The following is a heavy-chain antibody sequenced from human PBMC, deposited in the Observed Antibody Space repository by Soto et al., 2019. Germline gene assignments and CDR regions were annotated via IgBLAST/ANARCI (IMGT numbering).Heavy chain of an antibody. V-gene: IGHV4-39*01. D-gene: IGHD3-9*01. CDR1: GGSISSSSYY. J-gene: IGHJ4*02. CDR3: ARQYDILTGYYYFDY. CDR2: IYYSGST. Sequence: SETLSLTCTVSGGSISSSSYYWGWIRQPPGKGLEWMGSIYYSGSTYYNPTLKSRVTISVDTSKNQFSLKLSSVTAADTAVYYCARQYDILTGYYYFDYWGQGTLVTVSS.